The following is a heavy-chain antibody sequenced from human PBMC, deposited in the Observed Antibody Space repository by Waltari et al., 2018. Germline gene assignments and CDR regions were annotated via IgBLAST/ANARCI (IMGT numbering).Heavy chain of an antibody. CDR3: AKGTERYGGWAPIFDS. J-gene: IGHJ4*02. D-gene: IGHD6-19*01. CDR1: GFAFSTSA. V-gene: IGHV3-23*01. Sequence: EVHLLESGGDLVQTGGSLRLSCAASGFAFSTSAMSWVRQAPGKGLEWVSVISTSGGSAKYADSVQGRFTISRDNSKKTLHLQMNSLRVEDTVVYYCAKGTERYGGWAPIFDSWGQGTQVTVSS. CDR2: ISTSGGSA.